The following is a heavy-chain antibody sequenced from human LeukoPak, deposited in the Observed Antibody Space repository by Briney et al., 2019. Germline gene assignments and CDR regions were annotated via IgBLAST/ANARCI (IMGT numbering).Heavy chain of an antibody. CDR3: ARGGGYCTNGVCYPLDY. Sequence: PSETLSLTCAVYGGSFSGYYWSWIRQPRGRGRGWIGEINHSGSTNYNPSLKSRVTISVDTSKNQFSLKLSSVTAADTAVYYCARGGGYCTNGVCYPLDYWGQGTLVTVSS. J-gene: IGHJ4*02. D-gene: IGHD2-8*01. CDR2: INHSGST. V-gene: IGHV4-34*01. CDR1: GGSFSGYY.